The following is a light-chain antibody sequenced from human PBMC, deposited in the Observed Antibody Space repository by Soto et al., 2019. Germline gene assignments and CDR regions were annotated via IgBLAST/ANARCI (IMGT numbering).Light chain of an antibody. CDR1: SSDVGGSDY. Sequence: QSALTQPASVSGSPGQSITISCSGTSSDVGGSDYVSWYQQHPGEAPKLMIYDVCYRPSGISNRFSGSKSGNTASLTISGLQAEDEADYFCSSYTSSAPGVLFGGGTKLTVL. CDR2: DVC. J-gene: IGLJ2*01. V-gene: IGLV2-14*03. CDR3: SSYTSSAPGVL.